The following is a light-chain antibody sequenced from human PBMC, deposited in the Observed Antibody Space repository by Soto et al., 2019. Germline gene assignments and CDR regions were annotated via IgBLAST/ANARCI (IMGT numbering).Light chain of an antibody. CDR3: QQYNNWPPSII. Sequence: IVMTQSAATLSVSPGESASLSWRASQYIYYNVAWYQHRPGQAPSLLIYRASTRATGVPARFSGSGSGTEFTLTISSLQSEDFAVYYCQQYNNWPPSIIFGQGTRLEI. CDR1: QYIYYN. J-gene: IGKJ5*01. V-gene: IGKV3-15*01. CDR2: RAS.